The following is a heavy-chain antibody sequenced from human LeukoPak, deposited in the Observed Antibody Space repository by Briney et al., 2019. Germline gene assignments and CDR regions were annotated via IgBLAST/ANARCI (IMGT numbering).Heavy chain of an antibody. V-gene: IGHV1-69*06. Sequence: ASVKVSCKASGGTFSSYAISWVRQAPGQGLEWMGGIIPIFGTANYAQKFQGRVTITADKSTSTAYMELSSLRSEDTAVYYCATPFPYDSSGYYGFWGQGTLVTVSS. J-gene: IGHJ4*02. CDR2: IIPIFGTA. CDR1: GGTFSSYA. D-gene: IGHD3-22*01. CDR3: ATPFPYDSSGYYGF.